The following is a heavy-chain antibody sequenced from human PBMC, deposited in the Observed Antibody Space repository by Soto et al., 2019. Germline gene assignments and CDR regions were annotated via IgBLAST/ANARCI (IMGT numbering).Heavy chain of an antibody. CDR1: GFTFSSYA. CDR2: ISGSGGST. J-gene: IGHJ4*02. Sequence: GESLRLSCAASGFTFSSYAMSWVRQAPGKGLEWVSAISGSGGSTYYADSVKGRFTISRDNSKNTLYLQMNSLRAEDTAVYYCAYYYDSSGQRAVDYWGQGTLVTVS. V-gene: IGHV3-23*01. D-gene: IGHD3-22*01. CDR3: AYYYDSSGQRAVDY.